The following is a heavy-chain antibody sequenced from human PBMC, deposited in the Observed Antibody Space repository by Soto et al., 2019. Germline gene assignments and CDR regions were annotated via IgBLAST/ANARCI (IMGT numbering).Heavy chain of an antibody. CDR2: IYYNGST. CDR3: VSGTYLPLPNY. V-gene: IGHV4-39*03. J-gene: IGHJ4*02. D-gene: IGHD3-10*01. CDR1: GGSISSSSYY. Sequence: SETLSLTCTVSGGSISSSSYYWGWIRQPPGKGLEWIGSIYYNGSTYYNPSLKSRVTISVDTSKNQFSLKLSSVTAADTAVYYCVSGTYLPLPNYWGQGALVTVSS.